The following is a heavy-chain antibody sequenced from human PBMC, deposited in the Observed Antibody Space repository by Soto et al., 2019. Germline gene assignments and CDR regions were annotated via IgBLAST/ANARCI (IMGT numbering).Heavy chain of an antibody. V-gene: IGHV3-23*04. J-gene: IGHJ4*02. CDR1: GFTFSSYG. CDR3: AKVLYGVVTYFDS. Sequence: EVQLVESGGGLVKPGGSLRLSCASSGFTFSSYGMTWVRRPPGKGLEWVSAISGSGAATYYADSVQGRFTISRDNSNNTLYLQMNSLRAEDTAVYSCAKVLYGVVTYFDSWGQGTLVTVSS. D-gene: IGHD3-3*01. CDR2: ISGSGAAT.